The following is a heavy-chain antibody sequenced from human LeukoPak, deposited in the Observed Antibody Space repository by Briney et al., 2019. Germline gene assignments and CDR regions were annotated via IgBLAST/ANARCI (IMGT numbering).Heavy chain of an antibody. D-gene: IGHD3-3*01. CDR3: ARVYYDFWSGYRNPDYFDY. V-gene: IGHV4-30-4*08. J-gene: IGHJ4*02. Sequence: RPSQTLSLTCTVSGGSISSGDYYWSWIRQPPGKGLEWIGYIYYSGSTHYNPSLKSRVTISVDTSKNQFSLKLSSVTAADTAVYYCARVYYDFWSGYRNPDYFDYWGQGTLVTVSS. CDR2: IYYSGST. CDR1: GGSISSGDYY.